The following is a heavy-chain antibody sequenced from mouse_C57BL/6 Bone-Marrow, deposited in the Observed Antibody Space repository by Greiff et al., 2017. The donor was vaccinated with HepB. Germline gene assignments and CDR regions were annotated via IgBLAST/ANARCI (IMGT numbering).Heavy chain of an antibody. J-gene: IGHJ2*01. Sequence: VQLQQSGPELVKPGASVKISCKASGYTFTDYYMHWVKQSHGQSLEWIGDINPNNGGTSYNQKFKGKATLTVDKSSSTAYMELRSLTSEDSAVYYCARTLGYFDYWGQGTTLTVSS. CDR1: GYTFTDYY. V-gene: IGHV1-26*01. CDR3: ARTLGYFDY. CDR2: INPNNGGT. D-gene: IGHD4-1*01.